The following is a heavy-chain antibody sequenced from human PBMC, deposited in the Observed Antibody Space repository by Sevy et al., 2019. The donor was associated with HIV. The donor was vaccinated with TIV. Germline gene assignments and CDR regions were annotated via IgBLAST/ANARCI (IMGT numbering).Heavy chain of an antibody. CDR2: ISAYNGNT. D-gene: IGHD2-15*01. CDR1: GYTFTSYG. V-gene: IGHV1-18*01. Sequence: ASVKVSCKASGYTFTSYGISWVRQAPGQGLEWMGWISAYNGNTNYAQKLQGRVTMTTDTSTSTAYRELRSLRSDDTAVYYCARDYCSGGSCYESSNWFDPWGQGTLVNRLL. CDR3: ARDYCSGGSCYESSNWFDP. J-gene: IGHJ5*02.